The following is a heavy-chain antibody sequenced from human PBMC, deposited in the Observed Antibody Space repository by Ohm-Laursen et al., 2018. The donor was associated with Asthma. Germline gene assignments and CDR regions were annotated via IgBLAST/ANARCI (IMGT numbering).Heavy chain of an antibody. D-gene: IGHD4-23*01. CDR3: AKAFSRYGGNEGPYYYYGMDV. V-gene: IGHV3-30*18. Sequence: SLRLSCAASGFTFSFSVIHWVRQAPGKGLEWVAVLSYDGSNKYYADSVKGRFTISRDNSKNTLYLQMNSLRAEDAAVYYCAKAFSRYGGNEGPYYYYGMDVWGQGTTVTVSS. CDR2: LSYDGSNK. CDR1: GFTFSFSV. J-gene: IGHJ6*02.